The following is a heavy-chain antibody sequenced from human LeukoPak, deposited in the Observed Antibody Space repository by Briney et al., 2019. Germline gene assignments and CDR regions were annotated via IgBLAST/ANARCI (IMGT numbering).Heavy chain of an antibody. CDR1: GFTFSTCA. Sequence: GGSLRLSCAASGFTFSTCAMHWVRQAPGKGLKYVSAITSNGGRTFYADSVKGRFTISRDNSKNTLYLQMVSLRPEDTAIYYCVRNPHKWNSDYFYYMDVWGKGTTVTVSS. D-gene: IGHD1-7*01. V-gene: IGHV3-64*02. J-gene: IGHJ6*03. CDR2: ITSNGGRT. CDR3: VRNPHKWNSDYFYYMDV.